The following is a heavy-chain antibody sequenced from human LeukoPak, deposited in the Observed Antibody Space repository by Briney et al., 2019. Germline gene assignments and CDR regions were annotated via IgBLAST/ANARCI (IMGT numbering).Heavy chain of an antibody. CDR3: ARAAYSGSYHSDY. D-gene: IGHD1-26*01. V-gene: IGHV4-61*01. CDR2: IYYSGST. Sequence: PSETLSLTCTVSGGSVNSGSYYWNWIRQPPGKGLEWIGYIYYSGSTNYNPSLKSRVTISVDTSKNQFSLKLSSVTAADTAVCYCARAAYSGSYHSDYWGQGTLVTVSS. CDR1: GGSVNSGSYY. J-gene: IGHJ4*02.